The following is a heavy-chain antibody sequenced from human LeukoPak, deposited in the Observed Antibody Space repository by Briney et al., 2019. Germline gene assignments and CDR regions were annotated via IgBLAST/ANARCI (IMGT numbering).Heavy chain of an antibody. CDR1: GGSISSGSYY. Sequence: SQTLSLTCTVSGGSISSGSYYRSWIRQPAGKGLEWIGRIYTSGSTNYNPSLKSRVTISVDTSKNQFSLKLSSVTAADTAVYYCARSPMVRGKNWFDPWGQGTLVTVSS. CDR3: ARSPMVRGKNWFDP. J-gene: IGHJ5*02. CDR2: IYTSGST. D-gene: IGHD3-10*01. V-gene: IGHV4-61*02.